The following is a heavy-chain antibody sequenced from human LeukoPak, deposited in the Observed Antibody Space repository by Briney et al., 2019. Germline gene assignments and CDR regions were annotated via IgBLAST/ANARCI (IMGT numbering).Heavy chain of an antibody. CDR1: GYTFTSYD. Sequence: ASVKVSCKASGYTFTSYDINWVRQATGQGLEWMRWMNPNSGNTGYAQKFQGRVTMTRNTSISTAYMELSSLRSEDTAVYYCARAVRIAAAGTFGYWGQGTLVTVSS. V-gene: IGHV1-8*01. J-gene: IGHJ4*02. CDR2: MNPNSGNT. D-gene: IGHD6-13*01. CDR3: ARAVRIAAAGTFGY.